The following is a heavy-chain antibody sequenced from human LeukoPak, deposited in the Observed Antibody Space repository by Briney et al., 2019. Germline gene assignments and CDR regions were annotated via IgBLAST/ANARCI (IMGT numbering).Heavy chain of an antibody. Sequence: SETLSLTCAVYGGFFSGYYWSWIRRPPGKGLEWIGEINHSGSTNYNPSLKSRVTISVDTSKNQFSLKLSSVTAADTAVYYCARESYPQAYWGQGTLVTVSS. CDR1: GGFFSGYY. J-gene: IGHJ4*02. V-gene: IGHV4-34*01. CDR2: INHSGST. D-gene: IGHD1-26*01. CDR3: ARESYPQAY.